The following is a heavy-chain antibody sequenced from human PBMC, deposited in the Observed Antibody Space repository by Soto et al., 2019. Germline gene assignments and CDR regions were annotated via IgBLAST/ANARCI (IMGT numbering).Heavy chain of an antibody. Sequence: SPRLSCAASGFTFSSYGMHWVRQAPGKGLEWVAVISYDGSNKYYADSVKGRFTISRDNSKNTLYLQMNSLRAEDTAVYYCAKEAARENYFDYWGQGTLVTVSS. J-gene: IGHJ4*02. CDR1: GFTFSSYG. CDR2: ISYDGSNK. D-gene: IGHD6-6*01. V-gene: IGHV3-30*18. CDR3: AKEAARENYFDY.